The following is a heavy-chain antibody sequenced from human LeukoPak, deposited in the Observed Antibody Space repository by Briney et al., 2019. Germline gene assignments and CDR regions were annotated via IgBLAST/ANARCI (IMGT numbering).Heavy chain of an antibody. CDR1: GYTFTGYY. CDR2: ISAYNGNT. Sequence: ASVKVSCKASGYTFTGYYMHWVRQAPGQGLEWMGWISAYNGNTNYAQKLQGRVTMTTDTSTSTAYMELRSLRSDDTAVYYCARDDSSSWYFDYWGQGTLVTVSS. CDR3: ARDDSSSWYFDY. J-gene: IGHJ4*02. V-gene: IGHV1-18*04. D-gene: IGHD6-13*01.